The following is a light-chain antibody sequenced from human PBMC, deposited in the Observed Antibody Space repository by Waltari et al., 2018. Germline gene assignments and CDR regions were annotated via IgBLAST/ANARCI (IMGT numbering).Light chain of an antibody. CDR2: EGN. J-gene: IGLJ2*01. CDR1: SGSIASNY. Sequence: NFMLTQPHSVSESPGKTVTISCTGSSGSIASNYVQWYQQRPGSAPTTLIYEGNQRPSGVPDRFSGSIDSSSNSASLTISGLKTEDEADYYCQSYDSSNHEVFGGGTKLTVL. V-gene: IGLV6-57*02. CDR3: QSYDSSNHEV.